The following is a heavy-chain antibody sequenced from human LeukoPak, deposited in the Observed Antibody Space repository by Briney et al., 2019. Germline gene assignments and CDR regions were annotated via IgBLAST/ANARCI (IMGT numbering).Heavy chain of an antibody. CDR3: TSHSSSWYEWYFQH. J-gene: IGHJ1*01. V-gene: IGHV3-23*01. CDR2: ISGSGGST. Sequence: GGSLRLSCAASGFTFSSYAMSWVRQAPGKGLEWVSAISGSGGSTYYADSVKGRFTISRDNSKNTLYLQMNSLRAEDTAVYYCTSHSSSWYEWYFQHWGQGTLVTVSS. D-gene: IGHD6-13*01. CDR1: GFTFSSYA.